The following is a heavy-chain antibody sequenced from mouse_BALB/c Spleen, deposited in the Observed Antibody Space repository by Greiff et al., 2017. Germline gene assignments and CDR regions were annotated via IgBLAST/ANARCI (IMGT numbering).Heavy chain of an antibody. J-gene: IGHJ1*01. CDR2: IDPENGNT. V-gene: IGHV14-1*02. D-gene: IGHD2-2*01. Sequence: VQLQQSGAELVRPGALVKLSCKASGFNIKDYYMHWVKQRPEQGLEWIGWIDPENGNTIYDPKFQGKASITADTSSNTAYLQLSSLTSEDTAVYYCARRGNDDWYFDVWGAGTTVTVSS. CDR3: ARRGNDDWYFDV. CDR1: GFNIKDYY.